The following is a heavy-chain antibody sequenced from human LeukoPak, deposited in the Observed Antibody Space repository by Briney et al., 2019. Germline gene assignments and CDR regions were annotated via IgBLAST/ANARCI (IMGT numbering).Heavy chain of an antibody. CDR2: INPNSGGT. CDR3: ARATAVTTQPYYYYGMYV. D-gene: IGHD4-17*01. Sequence: GASVKVSCKASGYTFTGYYMHWVRQAPGQGLEWMGWINPNSGGTNYAQKFQGRVTMTRDTSISTAYMELSRLRSDDTAVYYCARATAVTTQPYYYYGMYVWGQGTTVTVSS. CDR1: GYTFTGYY. V-gene: IGHV1-2*02. J-gene: IGHJ6*02.